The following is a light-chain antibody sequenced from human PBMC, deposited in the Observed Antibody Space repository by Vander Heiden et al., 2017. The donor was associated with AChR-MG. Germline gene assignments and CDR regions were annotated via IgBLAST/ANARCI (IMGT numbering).Light chain of an antibody. CDR3: AAWDDSLSGRVV. V-gene: IGLV1-47*01. CDR2: RTN. CDR1: SSNTGSNY. Sequence: QSVLTQPPSASGTPGQRVTISCSGSSSNTGSNYVYWYQQIPGTAPKLLIYRTNQRPSGVPDRFSGSKSGTSASLAISGLRSEDEADYYCAAWDDSLSGRVVFGGGTKLTVL. J-gene: IGLJ2*01.